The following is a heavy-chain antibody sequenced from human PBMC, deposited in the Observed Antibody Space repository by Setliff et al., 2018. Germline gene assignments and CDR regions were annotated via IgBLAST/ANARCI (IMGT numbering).Heavy chain of an antibody. CDR3: TRSRAPRVVLAADFDL. Sequence: ASVKVSCKTSGYNFITTGISWVRQAPGQGPEWMGMINPGGGSTTYAQKFQDRLSVTADTSSKTTYMELRSLTSDDAAVYFCTRSRAPRVVLAADFDLWGQGTLVTVSS. D-gene: IGHD2-15*01. V-gene: IGHV1-18*01. J-gene: IGHJ4*02. CDR1: GYNFITTG. CDR2: INPGGGST.